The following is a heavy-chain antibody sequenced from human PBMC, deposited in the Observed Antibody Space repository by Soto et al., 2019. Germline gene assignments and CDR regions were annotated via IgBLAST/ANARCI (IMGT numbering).Heavy chain of an antibody. CDR1: GGSINTATHS. CDR3: ARGGGVTTTGDDY. V-gene: IGHV4-30-2*01. Sequence: QLQLQESGSGLVKPSQTLSLTCAVSGGSINTATHSWSWIRQPPGKGLEWIGYIYHSGSTYYNPSVKSRVTTTIDQSNNQFSLRLSSVTAADTAVYYCARGGGVTTTGDDYWGQGILVTVSS. CDR2: IYHSGST. J-gene: IGHJ4*02. D-gene: IGHD4-4*01.